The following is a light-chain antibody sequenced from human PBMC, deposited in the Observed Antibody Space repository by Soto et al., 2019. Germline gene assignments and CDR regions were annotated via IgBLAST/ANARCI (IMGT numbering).Light chain of an antibody. Sequence: DIVLTQSPGTLSLSPGERATLSCRASQDVKNNYLAWYQQKPGHPPRLLIRGASSRAAGLPDRFSGSGSGTAFTLTINRLEPEDFAVYYCQQYGSSPGTFGQGTKLEI. V-gene: IGKV3-20*01. CDR1: QDVKNNY. CDR2: GAS. J-gene: IGKJ2*01. CDR3: QQYGSSPGT.